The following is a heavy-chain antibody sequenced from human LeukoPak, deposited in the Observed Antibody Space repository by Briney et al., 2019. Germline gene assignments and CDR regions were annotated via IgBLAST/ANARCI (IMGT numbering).Heavy chain of an antibody. J-gene: IGHJ6*03. Sequence: SETLSLTCTVSGYSISSGYYWGWIRQPPGKGLEWIGIIYHSGSTYYNPSLKSRVTISVDTSKNQFSLKLSSVTAADTALYYCARRGQQWLDDYYYYMDVWGKGTTVTVSS. CDR3: ARRGQQWLDDYYYYMDV. V-gene: IGHV4-38-2*02. CDR2: IYHSGST. D-gene: IGHD6-19*01. CDR1: GYSISSGYY.